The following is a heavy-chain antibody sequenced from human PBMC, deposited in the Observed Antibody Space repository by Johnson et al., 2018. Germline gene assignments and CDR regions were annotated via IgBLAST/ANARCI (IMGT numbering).Heavy chain of an antibody. D-gene: IGHD2-15*01. CDR2: IKQDGSEK. J-gene: IGHJ6*02. CDR3: VKDIERSGRLDYGMDV. CDR1: GFTFSRYW. Sequence: VHLVESGGGLVQPGGSLRLSCAASGFTFSRYWMSWVRQAPGKGLEWVANIKQDGSEKYDVDSVKGRFTISRDNDKNSLYLQMNSLRVEDTALYYCVKDIERSGRLDYGMDVWGQGTTVTVSS. V-gene: IGHV3-7*01.